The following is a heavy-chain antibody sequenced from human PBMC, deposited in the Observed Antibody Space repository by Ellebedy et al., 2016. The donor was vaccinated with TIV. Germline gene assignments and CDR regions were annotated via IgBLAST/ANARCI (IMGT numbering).Heavy chain of an antibody. J-gene: IGHJ4*02. CDR3: ARSPYTGYSDLGFDY. CDR1: GSTFSTYS. CDR2: VSGSGKTT. V-gene: IGHV3-48*04. Sequence: PGGSLRLSCTASGSTFSTYSMNWVRQAPGKGLEWVSYVSGSGKTTYYTDSVKGRFTISRDNAKNSLYLHMNSLRAEDTAMYYCARSPYTGYSDLGFDYWGQGSLVTVSS. D-gene: IGHD2-2*02.